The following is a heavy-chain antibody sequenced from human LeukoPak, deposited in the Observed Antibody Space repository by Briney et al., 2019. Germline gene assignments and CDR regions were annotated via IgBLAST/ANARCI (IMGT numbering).Heavy chain of an antibody. J-gene: IGHJ4*02. V-gene: IGHV4-59*08. D-gene: IGHD3-3*01. CDR2: IYYSGST. CDR3: ASFGGAADY. CDR1: GGSLSSYY. Sequence: PSETLSLTCTVSGGSLSSYYWSWIRQPPGRGLEWIGYIYYSGSTNYNPSLNSRDTISVDTSKNQFSLKLSSVTAADTAVYYCASFGGAADYWGQGTLVTVSS.